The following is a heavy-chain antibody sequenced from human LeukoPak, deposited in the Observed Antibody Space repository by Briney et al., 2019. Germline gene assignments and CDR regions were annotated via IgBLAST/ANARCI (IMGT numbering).Heavy chain of an antibody. CDR3: ARGGIANNWFDP. V-gene: IGHV4-34*01. D-gene: IGHD6-13*01. CDR1: GGSISSSY. CDR2: INHSGST. Sequence: SETLSLTCTVSGGSISSSYWSWIRQPPGKGLEWIGEINHSGSTNYNPSLKSRVTISVDTSKNQFSLKLSSVTAADTAVYYCARGGIANNWFDPWGQGTLVTVSS. J-gene: IGHJ5*02.